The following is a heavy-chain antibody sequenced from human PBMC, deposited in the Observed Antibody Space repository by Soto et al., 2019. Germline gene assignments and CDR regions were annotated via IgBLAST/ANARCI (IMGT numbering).Heavy chain of an antibody. V-gene: IGHV1-18*04. J-gene: IGHJ5*01. Sequence: ASVKVSCKASGYTSADFGISWVRQAPGQGLEWMGWVSGNNGASNPAPKVQGRITMTLDTSTGVSYMALRSLRSDDTAIYYCVRDQKYFRVNGNWFDSWGQGTLVTVS. CDR1: GYTSADFG. D-gene: IGHD2-2*01. CDR3: VRDQKYFRVNGNWFDS. CDR2: VSGNNGAS.